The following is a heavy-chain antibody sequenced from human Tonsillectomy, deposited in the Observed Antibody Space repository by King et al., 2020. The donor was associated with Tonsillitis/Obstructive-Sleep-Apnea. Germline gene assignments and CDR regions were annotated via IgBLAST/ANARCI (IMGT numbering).Heavy chain of an antibody. Sequence: QLQESGPGLVKPSETLSLTCSVSGGSISSSSYYWGWIRQPPGKGLEWIGNIYYSGGTYYNPSLKSRVTISVDTSKNQFSLKLSSLTAADTAVYYCARLRGDAFDIWGQGTMVTVSS. CDR3: ARLRGDAFDI. J-gene: IGHJ3*02. CDR1: GGSISSSSYY. V-gene: IGHV4-39*01. CDR2: IYYSGGT.